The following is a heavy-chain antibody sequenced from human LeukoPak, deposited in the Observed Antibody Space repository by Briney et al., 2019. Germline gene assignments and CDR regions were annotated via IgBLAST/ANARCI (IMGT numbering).Heavy chain of an antibody. V-gene: IGHV3-23*01. D-gene: IGHD4-17*01. CDR3: AKDHLITVTKPYFDY. CDR2: ISGSGGST. J-gene: IGHJ4*02. CDR1: GFTFSSYA. Sequence: PGGSLRLSCAASGFTFSSYAMSWVRQAPGKGLEWVSAISGSGGSTYYADSVKGRFTISRDNSKNTLYLQMNSLRAEDTAVYYCAKDHLITVTKPYFDYWGQGTLVTVSS.